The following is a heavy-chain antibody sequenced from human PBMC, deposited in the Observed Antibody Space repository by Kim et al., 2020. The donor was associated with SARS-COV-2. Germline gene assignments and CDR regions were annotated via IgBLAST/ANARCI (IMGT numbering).Heavy chain of an antibody. CDR2: IYYSGST. D-gene: IGHD6-19*01. CDR1: GGSISSSSYY. J-gene: IGHJ4*02. CDR3: ARSSLIAVAGIYVY. V-gene: IGHV4-39*01. Sequence: SETLSLTCTVSGGSISSSSYYWGWIRQPPGKGLEWIGSIYYSGSTYYNPSLKRRVTISVDTSKNQFSLKLSSVTAADTAVYYCARSSLIAVAGIYVYWGQGTLVTVSS.